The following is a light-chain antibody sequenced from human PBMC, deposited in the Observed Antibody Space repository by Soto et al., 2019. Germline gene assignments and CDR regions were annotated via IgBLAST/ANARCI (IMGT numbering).Light chain of an antibody. CDR1: SGHSSYA. J-gene: IGLJ3*02. V-gene: IGLV4-69*01. CDR3: QTWSAGIQV. Sequence: QSVLTQSPSASASLGASVKLTCTLSSGHSSYAIAWHQQQPEKGPRYLMNLNSDGSHSKGDGIPDRFSGSNSGAERYLPISSLQSEDEADYYCQTWSAGIQVFGGGTKLTVL. CDR2: LNSDGSH.